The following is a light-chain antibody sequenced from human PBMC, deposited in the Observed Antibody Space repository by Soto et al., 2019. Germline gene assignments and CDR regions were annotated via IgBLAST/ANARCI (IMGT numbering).Light chain of an antibody. CDR3: CSHAAIYTV. CDR1: RRDVGGYNY. CDR2: DVT. J-gene: IGLJ2*01. V-gene: IGLV2-11*01. Sequence: QSVLTQPRSVSGSPGQSVTISCTGTRRDVGGYNYVSWYQQHPGKAPKLMIYDVTRRPSGVPDRFSGSQSGNTASLTISGLQAEDEADYFCCSHAAIYTVFGGGTKLTVL.